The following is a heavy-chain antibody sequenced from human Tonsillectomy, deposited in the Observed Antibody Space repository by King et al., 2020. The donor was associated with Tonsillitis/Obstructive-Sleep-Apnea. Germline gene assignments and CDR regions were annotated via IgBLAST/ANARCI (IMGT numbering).Heavy chain of an antibody. Sequence: VQLVESGGGLVKPGGSLRLSCAASGLTFRNAWMSWVRQAPGKGLEWVGRIKRKTDGGPVDYGAPVKGRFFISRDDSRNTLFLQMNALRAEDTAVYYCLTVTGDFADYWGRGTLVTVSS. CDR3: LTVTGDFADY. CDR2: IKRKTDGGPV. CDR1: GLTFRNAW. D-gene: IGHD2-21*02. V-gene: IGHV3-15*01. J-gene: IGHJ4*02.